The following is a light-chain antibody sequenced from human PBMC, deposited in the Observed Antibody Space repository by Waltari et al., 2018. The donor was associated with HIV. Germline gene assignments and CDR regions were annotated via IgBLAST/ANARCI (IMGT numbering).Light chain of an antibody. V-gene: IGLV1-47*01. J-gene: IGLJ3*02. CDR3: AAWDDSLSGPV. CDR2: RNN. CDR1: GSTIRSNS. Sequence: QSILTQPPSTSGTPGQRVTISCSGRGSTIRSNSVSWYPLLPGTAPKLLIYRNNQRPSGVPDRFSGSKSATSASLAIGGLRSEDEADYYCAAWDDSLSGPVFGGGTKLTVL.